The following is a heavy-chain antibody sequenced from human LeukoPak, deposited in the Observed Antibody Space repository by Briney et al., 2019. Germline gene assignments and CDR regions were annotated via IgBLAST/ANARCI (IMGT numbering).Heavy chain of an antibody. CDR1: GFTVSSNY. CDR2: IYSGGST. J-gene: IGHJ4*02. Sequence: GGSLRLSCAASGFTVSSNYMSWVRQVPGKGLEWVSVIYSGGSTYYADSVKGRFTISRDNSKNTLYLQINSLRAEDTAVYYCARDRGVGAFDYWGQGTLVTVSS. CDR3: ARDRGVGAFDY. V-gene: IGHV3-66*02. D-gene: IGHD1-26*01.